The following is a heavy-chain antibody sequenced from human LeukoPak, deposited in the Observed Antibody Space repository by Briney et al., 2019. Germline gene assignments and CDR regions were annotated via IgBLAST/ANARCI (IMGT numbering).Heavy chain of an antibody. CDR1: GGSISSGSYY. D-gene: IGHD3-10*01. CDR3: ARDQGAGFDY. Sequence: SQTLSLTCTVSGGSISSGSYYWSWIRQPAGKGLEWIGRIYTSGSTNYNPSLKSRVTISVDTSKNQFSLKLSSVTAADTAVYYCARDQGAGFDYWGQGTLVTVSS. CDR2: IYTSGST. V-gene: IGHV4-61*02. J-gene: IGHJ4*02.